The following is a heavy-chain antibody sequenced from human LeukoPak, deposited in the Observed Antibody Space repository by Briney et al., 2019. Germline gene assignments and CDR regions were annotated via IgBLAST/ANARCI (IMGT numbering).Heavy chain of an antibody. Sequence: KAGGSLRLSCAASGFTFSSYSMNWVRQAPGKGLGWVSSISSSSSYIYYADSVKGRFTISRDNAKNSLYLQMNSLRAEDTALYYCAKDRSYYVTYYFDYWGQGTLVTVSS. CDR1: GFTFSSYS. D-gene: IGHD1-26*01. J-gene: IGHJ4*02. V-gene: IGHV3-21*04. CDR2: ISSSSSYI. CDR3: AKDRSYYVTYYFDY.